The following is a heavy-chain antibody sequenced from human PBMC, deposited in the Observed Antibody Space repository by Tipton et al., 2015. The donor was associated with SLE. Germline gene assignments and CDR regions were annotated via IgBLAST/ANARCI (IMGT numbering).Heavy chain of an antibody. CDR1: GFTVSRFW. D-gene: IGHD1-26*01. CDR3: VRQVGNAFDM. J-gene: IGHJ3*02. V-gene: IGHV3-74*01. Sequence: SLRLSCATSGFTVSRFWMHWVRQAPGKGLVWVSRINSDGTTTYYADSVKGRFTISRDNAKNTVDLQVDSLRAEDTALYFCVRQVGNAFDMWGQGTMVTVSS. CDR2: INSDGTTT.